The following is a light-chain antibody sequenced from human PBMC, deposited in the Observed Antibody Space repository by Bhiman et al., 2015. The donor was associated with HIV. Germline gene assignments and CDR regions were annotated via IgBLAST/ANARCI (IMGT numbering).Light chain of an antibody. CDR1: SRDVGGYNY. CDR3: SSYTSSSTYV. CDR2: DVS. Sequence: QSALTQPASVSGSPGQSINISCTGTSRDVGGYNYVAWYQQHPGKVPKVMIYDVSNRPSGVSNRFSGSKSGNTASLTISGLQAEDEADYYCSSYTSSSTYVFGTGTKVTV. J-gene: IGLJ1*01. V-gene: IGLV2-14*03.